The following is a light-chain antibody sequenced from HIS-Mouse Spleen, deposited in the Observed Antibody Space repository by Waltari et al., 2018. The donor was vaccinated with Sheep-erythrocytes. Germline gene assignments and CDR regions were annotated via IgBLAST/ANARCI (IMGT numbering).Light chain of an antibody. CDR1: SSDVASYNL. J-gene: IGLJ3*02. Sequence: QSALTQPAPVSGSPGQSITISCTGTSSDVASYNLVSWYQPHPGKAPKLMIYEGSKRPSGVSNRFSGSKSGNTASLTISGLQAEDEADYYCCSYAGSSTPWVFGGGTKLTVL. CDR3: CSYAGSSTPWV. V-gene: IGLV2-23*01. CDR2: EGS.